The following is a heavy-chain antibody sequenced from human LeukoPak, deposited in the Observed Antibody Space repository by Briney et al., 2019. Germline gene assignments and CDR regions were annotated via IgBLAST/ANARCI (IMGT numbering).Heavy chain of an antibody. V-gene: IGHV3-7*01. J-gene: IGHJ4*02. D-gene: IGHD6-19*01. CDR3: TRGWGSSGPGDF. CDR2: IKQDGSEK. CDR1: GFTFSTSW. Sequence: GGSLRLSCVVSGFTFSTSWMSWVRQAPGKGLEWVANIKQDGSEKYYVDSVKGRFTISRDNANNSLYLQVDSLGDEDTGVYYCTRGWGSSGPGDFWGPGTLVTVSS.